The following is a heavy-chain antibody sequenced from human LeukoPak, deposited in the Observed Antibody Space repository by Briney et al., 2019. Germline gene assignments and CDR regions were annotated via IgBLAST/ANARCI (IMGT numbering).Heavy chain of an antibody. CDR3: ARVPPGHGGNSILFDY. V-gene: IGHV1-69*13. J-gene: IGHJ4*02. Sequence: SVKVSCKASGGTFSSYAISWVRQAPGHGLEWMGEIIPIFGTANYAQKFQGRVTITADESTSTAYMELSSLRSEDTAVYYCARVPPGHGGNSILFDYWGQGTLVTVSS. CDR2: IIPIFGTA. D-gene: IGHD4-23*01. CDR1: GGTFSSYA.